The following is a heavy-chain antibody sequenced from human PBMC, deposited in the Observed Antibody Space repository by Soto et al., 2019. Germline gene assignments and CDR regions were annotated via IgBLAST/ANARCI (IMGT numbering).Heavy chain of an antibody. V-gene: IGHV6-1*01. CDR2: TYYRSKWYN. Sequence: SQTLSLTCAISGDSVSSNNAAWNWIRQSPSRGLEWLGRTYYRSKWYNDYAVSVKSRITINPDTSKNQFSLQLNSVTPEDTAVYYCAGSLEDYSNTQSYYYYNMDVWGKGTTVTVTS. CDR1: GDSVSSNNAA. CDR3: AGSLEDYSNTQSYYYYNMDV. J-gene: IGHJ6*03. D-gene: IGHD4-4*01.